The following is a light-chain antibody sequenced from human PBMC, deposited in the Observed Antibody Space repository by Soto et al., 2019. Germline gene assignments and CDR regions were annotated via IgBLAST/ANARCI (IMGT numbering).Light chain of an antibody. CDR1: QSISRY. V-gene: IGKV3-20*01. Sequence: EIVLTQSPGTLSLSPCERATLSCRASQSISRYLAWYQQKPGQGPRLLIYGASSRATGTPDRFSGSGSGTDFTLTINRLEPEDFALYYCQQYGSSPPTFGQGTKVDIK. J-gene: IGKJ1*01. CDR3: QQYGSSPPT. CDR2: GAS.